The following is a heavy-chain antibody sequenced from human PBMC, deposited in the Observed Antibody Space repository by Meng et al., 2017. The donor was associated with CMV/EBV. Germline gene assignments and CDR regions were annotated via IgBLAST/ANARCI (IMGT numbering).Heavy chain of an antibody. Sequence: VHLRGSAPVLGTPTQPRSLLCTVSGGSIRCGDYDWSWFRQPPGKGLEWIGYIYYIGSTYYNPSLKSRVTISVDTSKNQFSLKLSSVTAADTAVYYCARVMGPNRTPYYFDYWGQGTLVTVSS. D-gene: IGHD1-14*01. CDR2: IYYIGST. CDR1: GGSIRCGDYD. V-gene: IGHV4-30-4*08. J-gene: IGHJ4*02. CDR3: ARVMGPNRTPYYFDY.